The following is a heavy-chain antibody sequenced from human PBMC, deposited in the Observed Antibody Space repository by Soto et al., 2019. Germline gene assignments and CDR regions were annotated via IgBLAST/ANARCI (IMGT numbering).Heavy chain of an antibody. J-gene: IGHJ4*02. D-gene: IGHD3-10*01. CDR1: GFSLSTSGVG. CDR2: IYWHHDK. CDR3: AHSGSGSYYLFDS. V-gene: IGHV2-5*01. Sequence: QITLKESGPPLVKPTQTLTLTCTFSGFSLSTSGVGVAWIRQPPGKALEWLALIYWHHDKRYRSSLKSRLSTTRATSTNHLVLTMNNMDPADTGTSYRAHSGSGSYYLFDSWGQGTLVTVSS.